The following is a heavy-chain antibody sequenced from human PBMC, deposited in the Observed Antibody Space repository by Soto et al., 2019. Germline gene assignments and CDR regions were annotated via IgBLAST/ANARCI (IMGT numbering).Heavy chain of an antibody. V-gene: IGHV1-3*05. J-gene: IGHJ4*02. CDR1: GYTFTSYA. CDR2: INAGNGNT. CDR3: ARSIVVVTALDY. D-gene: IGHD2-21*02. Sequence: QVQLVQSGAEEKKPGASVKVSCKASGYTFTSYAMHWVRQAPGQRLEWMGWINAGNGNTKYSQKFQGRVTMTRDTSESTAYMELSSLRSEDTAVYYCARSIVVVTALDYWGQGTLVTVSS.